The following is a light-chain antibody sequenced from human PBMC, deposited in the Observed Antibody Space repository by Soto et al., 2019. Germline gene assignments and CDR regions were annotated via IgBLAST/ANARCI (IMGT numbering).Light chain of an antibody. J-gene: IGKJ5*01. Sequence: EIVLTPSPGTLSLSPGERAPLSCRASQSVSSNNLVWYQQKPGQAPRLLIYGASYRATGIPDRFSGSASGTDFTLTINRLEPEDFAVYYCQLYGISPHFGQGTRLEIK. V-gene: IGKV3-20*01. CDR1: QSVSSNN. CDR2: GAS. CDR3: QLYGISPH.